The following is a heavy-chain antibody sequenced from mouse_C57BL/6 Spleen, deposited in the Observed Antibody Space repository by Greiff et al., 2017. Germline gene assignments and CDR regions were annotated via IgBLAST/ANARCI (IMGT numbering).Heavy chain of an antibody. CDR3: ARNSGYFDV. V-gene: IGHV2-2*01. J-gene: IGHJ1*03. CDR2: IWSGGST. Sequence: VKLVESGPGLVQPSQSLSITCTVSGFSLTSYGVHWVRQSPGKGLEWLGVIWSGGSTDYNAAFISRLSISKDNSKSQVFIKMNRLQADDTAICYCARNSGYFDVWGTGTTVTVSS. CDR1: GFSLTSYG.